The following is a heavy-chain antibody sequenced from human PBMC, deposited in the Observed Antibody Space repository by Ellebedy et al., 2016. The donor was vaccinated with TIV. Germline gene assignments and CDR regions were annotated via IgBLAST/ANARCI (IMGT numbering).Heavy chain of an antibody. CDR3: ARTPRIAARYPYEY. Sequence: ASVKVSXKASRYTFTSYYLHWVRQAPGQRLEWMGIINPSDGDTRYAQKFQGRVTMTRDTSTSRVCMELSSLRSDDAAVYYCARTPRIAARYPYEYWGQGTLVTVSS. D-gene: IGHD6-6*01. CDR1: RYTFTSYY. J-gene: IGHJ4*02. CDR2: INPSDGDT. V-gene: IGHV1-46*01.